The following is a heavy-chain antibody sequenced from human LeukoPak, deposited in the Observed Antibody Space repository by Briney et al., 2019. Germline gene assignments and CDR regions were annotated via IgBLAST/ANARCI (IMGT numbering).Heavy chain of an antibody. D-gene: IGHD4-17*01. CDR3: ARDLYGVSHDY. V-gene: IGHV3-53*01. CDR1: GFTVSSNY. Sequence: PGGSLRRSCAATGFTVSSNYMNWVRQPPGKGLEGVSVIYSSGSTYYADSVKGRFTISRDNSKNTLYLQMISLRAEDTAVCYCARDLYGVSHDYWGQGTLVSVSS. CDR2: IYSSGST. J-gene: IGHJ4*02.